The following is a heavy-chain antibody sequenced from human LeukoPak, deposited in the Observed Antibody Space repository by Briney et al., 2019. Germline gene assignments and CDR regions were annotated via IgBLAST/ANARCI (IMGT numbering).Heavy chain of an antibody. Sequence: GGSLRLSCAASGFTFSSYAMHWVRQAPGKGLEWVAVISYDGSNKYYADSVKGRFTISRDNSKNTLYLQMNGLRAEDTAVYYCARGIAARFIDYWGQGTLVTVSS. CDR2: ISYDGSNK. V-gene: IGHV3-30*01. D-gene: IGHD6-6*01. CDR1: GFTFSSYA. CDR3: ARGIAARFIDY. J-gene: IGHJ4*02.